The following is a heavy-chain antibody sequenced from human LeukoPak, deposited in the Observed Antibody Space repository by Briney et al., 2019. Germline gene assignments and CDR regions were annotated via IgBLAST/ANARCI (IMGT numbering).Heavy chain of an antibody. Sequence: PSETLSLTCAVYGGSFSGYYWSWIRQPPGKGLEWIGEINHSGSTNYNPSLKSRVTISVDTSKNQFSLKLSSVTAADTAVYYCARGLWGPYYLDYWGQGTLVTVSS. CDR2: INHSGST. V-gene: IGHV4-34*01. CDR1: GGSFSGYY. J-gene: IGHJ4*02. CDR3: ARGLWGPYYLDY. D-gene: IGHD3-16*01.